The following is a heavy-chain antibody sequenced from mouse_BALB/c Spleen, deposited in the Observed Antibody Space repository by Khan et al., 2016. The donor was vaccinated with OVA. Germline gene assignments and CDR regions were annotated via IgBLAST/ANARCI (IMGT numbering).Heavy chain of an antibody. CDR2: INTYTGEP. Sequence: QIQLVQSGPELKKPGETVKISCKASGDTFRNYGMNWVKQAPGKGLKWMGWINTYTGEPTYADDFKGRFAFSLETSASTAYLQINNLKNEDTATYVWARPPYFSYVMVYWGQGTSVTVSS. CDR3: ARPPYFSYVMVY. D-gene: IGHD2-10*01. V-gene: IGHV9-3-1*01. CDR1: GDTFRNYG. J-gene: IGHJ4*01.